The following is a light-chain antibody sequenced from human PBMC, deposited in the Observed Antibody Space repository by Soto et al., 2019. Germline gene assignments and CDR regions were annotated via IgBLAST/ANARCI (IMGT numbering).Light chain of an antibody. CDR3: QQYNSYPYT. V-gene: IGKV1-5*01. CDR2: DAS. CDR1: QSISSW. Sequence: DIQMTQSPSTLSASVGDRVTITCRASQSISSWLAWYQQKPGKAPKLLIYDASSLESGVPSRFSGSGSGTELTLTIISLQPDDFATYYCQQYNSYPYTFGQGTKLEIK. J-gene: IGKJ2*01.